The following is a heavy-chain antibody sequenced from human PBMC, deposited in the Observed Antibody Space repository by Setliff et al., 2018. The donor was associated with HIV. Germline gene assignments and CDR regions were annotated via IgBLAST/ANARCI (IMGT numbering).Heavy chain of an antibody. CDR3: THVNNFRSVYFAS. V-gene: IGHV2-5*02. CDR2: IYWDGDK. J-gene: IGHJ4*02. Sequence: SGPTLVNPTQTLRLTCTLSGSSLDTSGVGVGWIRQPPGKALEWLALIYWDGDKRYNPFLKDRLTITKATSNNHVVLMMSNMDPADTATYYCTHVNNFRSVYFASWGQGTLVTVSS. CDR1: GSSLDTSGVG. D-gene: IGHD1-1*01.